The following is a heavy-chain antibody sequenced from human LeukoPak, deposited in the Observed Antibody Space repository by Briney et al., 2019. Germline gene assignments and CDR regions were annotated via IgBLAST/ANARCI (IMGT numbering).Heavy chain of an antibody. CDR1: GYTLISYG. D-gene: IGHD4-17*01. CDR2: ISTQSGNT. V-gene: IGHV1-18*01. J-gene: IGHJ4*02. CDR3: ARGAYGDK. Sequence: GASVKVSCEASGYTLISYGINWMRQAPGQGLEWMGWISTQSGNTNYAQKVQGRLTLTTDRSTNTAYMELRSLRSDDTAVYYCARGAYGDKWGQGTMVTVSS.